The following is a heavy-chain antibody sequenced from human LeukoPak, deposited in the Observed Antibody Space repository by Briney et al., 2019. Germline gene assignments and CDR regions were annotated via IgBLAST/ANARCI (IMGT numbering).Heavy chain of an antibody. J-gene: IGHJ4*02. V-gene: IGHV3-48*04. CDR1: GFTFSSYA. D-gene: IGHD6-13*01. Sequence: GGSLRLSCAASGFTFSSYAMSWVRQAPGKGLEWVSYISSTGSTIYYADSVKGRFTISRDNARNSLYLQVNSLRAEDTAVYYCARDSPTAAALDYWGQGTLVTVSS. CDR2: ISSTGSTI. CDR3: ARDSPTAAALDY.